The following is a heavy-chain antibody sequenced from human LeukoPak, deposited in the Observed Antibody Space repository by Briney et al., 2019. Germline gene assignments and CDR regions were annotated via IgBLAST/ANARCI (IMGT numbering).Heavy chain of an antibody. V-gene: IGHV3-23*01. CDR3: AVPSIAARLGDY. Sequence: GGSLRLSCAASGFTFSSYAMSWVRQAPGKGLEWVSAISGSGGSTYYADSVKGRFTISRDNSKNTLYLQMNSLRAEDTAVYYCAVPSIAARLGDYWGQETLVTVSS. CDR1: GFTFSSYA. CDR2: ISGSGGST. D-gene: IGHD6-6*01. J-gene: IGHJ4*02.